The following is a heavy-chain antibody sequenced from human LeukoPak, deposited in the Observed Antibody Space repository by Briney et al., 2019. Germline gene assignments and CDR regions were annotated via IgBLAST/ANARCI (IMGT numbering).Heavy chain of an antibody. V-gene: IGHV1-2*02. CDR1: GYTFTGYY. D-gene: IGHD3-22*01. CDR2: INPNSGGT. CDR3: ARGEDSYYYDSSGYKLFDY. J-gene: IGHJ4*02. Sequence: ASVKVSCKASGYTFTGYYMHWVRQAPGQGLEWMGWINPNSGGTNYAQKFQGRVTMTRDTSISTAYMELSRLRSDDTAVYYCARGEDSYYYDSSGYKLFDYWGQGTLVTVSS.